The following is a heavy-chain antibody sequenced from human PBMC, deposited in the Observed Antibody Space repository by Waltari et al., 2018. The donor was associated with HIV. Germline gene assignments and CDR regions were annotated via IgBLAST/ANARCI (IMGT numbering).Heavy chain of an antibody. V-gene: IGHV1-2*06. CDR2: INTNNGQT. CDR3: WTFSVDFDS. Sequence: VQLVQSGAEAKKPGASVRVSCRASGYAFNVYYMHWLRRVPGQTFQWIGRINTNNGQTKYLPKFEGRLTLTRDTSISTAYMELSVLRPNDTAHYYCWTFSVDFDSWGQATLVTVSS. CDR1: GYAFNVYY. J-gene: IGHJ4*02.